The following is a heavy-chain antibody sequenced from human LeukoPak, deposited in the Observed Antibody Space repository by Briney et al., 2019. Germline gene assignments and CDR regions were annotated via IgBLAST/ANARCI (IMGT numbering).Heavy chain of an antibody. CDR2: INAGNGNT. CDR3: ARDLYYYDSSGYYY. CDR1: GYTFTSYA. V-gene: IGHV1-3*01. Sequence: GASVKVSCKASGYTFTSYAMHWVRQAPGQGLEWMGWINAGNGNTKYSQKFQGRVTITRDTSASTAYMELSSLRSEDTAVYYCARDLYYYDSSGYYYWGQGTLVTVSS. J-gene: IGHJ4*02. D-gene: IGHD3-22*01.